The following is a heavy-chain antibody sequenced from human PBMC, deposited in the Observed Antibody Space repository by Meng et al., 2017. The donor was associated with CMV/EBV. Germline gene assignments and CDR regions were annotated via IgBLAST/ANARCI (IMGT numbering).Heavy chain of an antibody. J-gene: IGHJ4*02. D-gene: IGHD2-21*01. V-gene: IGHV4-31*03. CDR3: ARKGPPWAYEY. CDR1: GGSISSGGYY. CDR2: IYYSGST. Sequence: SETLSLTCTVSGGSISSGGYYWSWIRQHPGKGLEWIGYIYYSGSTYYNPSLKSRVTISVDTSKNHFSLKLSSVTAADTAVYYCARKGPPWAYEYWGQGTLVTVSS.